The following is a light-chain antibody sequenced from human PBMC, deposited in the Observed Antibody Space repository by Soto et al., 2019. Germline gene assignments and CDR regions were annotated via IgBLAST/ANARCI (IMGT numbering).Light chain of an antibody. V-gene: IGKV3-20*01. CDR3: QHYGTSLYT. J-gene: IGKJ2*01. Sequence: DIVLTQSPGTLSLSPGERATLSCRASQIISSTYLGWYQQKPGQAPRLLIYGASSRATVIPDRFSGSGSGTDFPLTISRLEPQDFAVYYCQHYGTSLYTFGPGTQLEIK. CDR1: QIISSTY. CDR2: GAS.